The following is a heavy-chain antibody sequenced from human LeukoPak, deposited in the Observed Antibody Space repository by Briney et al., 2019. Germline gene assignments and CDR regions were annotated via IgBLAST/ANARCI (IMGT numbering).Heavy chain of an antibody. J-gene: IGHJ4*02. CDR3: ASARLRFLEWLFFDY. D-gene: IGHD3-3*01. CDR1: GGTFSSYA. V-gene: IGHV1-69*04. CDR2: IIPILGIA. Sequence: PKASVKVSCKASGGTFSSYAISWVRQAPGQGLKWMGRIIPILGIANYAQKFQGRVTITADKSTSTAYMELSSLRSEDTAVYYCASARLRFLEWLFFDYWGQGTLVTVSS.